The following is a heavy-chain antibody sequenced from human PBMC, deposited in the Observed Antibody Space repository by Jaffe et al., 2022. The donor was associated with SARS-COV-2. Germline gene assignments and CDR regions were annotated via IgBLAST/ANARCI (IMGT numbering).Heavy chain of an antibody. CDR2: IDPSDSYT. D-gene: IGHD4-17*01. Sequence: EVQLVQSGAEVKKPGESLRISCKGSGYSFTSYWISWVRQMPGKGLEWMGRIDPSDSYTNYSPSFQGHVTISADKSISTAYLQWSSLKASDTAMYYCARRLMDYGDLYYYGMDVWGQGTTVTVSS. CDR1: GYSFTSYW. V-gene: IGHV5-10-1*03. CDR3: ARRLMDYGDLYYYGMDV. J-gene: IGHJ6*02.